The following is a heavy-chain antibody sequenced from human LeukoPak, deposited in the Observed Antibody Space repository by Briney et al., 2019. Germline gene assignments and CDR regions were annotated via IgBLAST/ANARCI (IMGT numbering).Heavy chain of an antibody. J-gene: IGHJ5*02. CDR1: GGSISSYY. V-gene: IGHV4-39*07. CDR2: IYYSGST. Sequence: KASETLSLTCTVSGGSISSYYWGWIRQPPGKGLEWIGSIYYSGSTYYNPSLKSRVTISVDTSKNQFSLKLSSVTAADTAVYYCAREVPGTSQGWFDPWGQGTLVTVSS. CDR3: AREVPGTSQGWFDP. D-gene: IGHD1-1*01.